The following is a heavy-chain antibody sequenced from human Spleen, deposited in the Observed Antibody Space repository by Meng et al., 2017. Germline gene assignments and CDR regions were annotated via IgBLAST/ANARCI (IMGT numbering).Heavy chain of an antibody. V-gene: IGHV4-4*02. J-gene: IGHJ2*01. Sequence: QGQMQGSGPGLVKPSGTLSLTCAVSGGSISSSNWWSWVRQPPGKGLEWIGEIYHSGSTNYNPSLKSRVTISVDKSKNQFSLKLSSVTAADTAVYYCASTIDYGDYVAYLGPYFDLWGRGTLVTVSS. CDR2: IYHSGST. D-gene: IGHD4-17*01. CDR1: GGSISSSNW. CDR3: ASTIDYGDYVAYLGPYFDL.